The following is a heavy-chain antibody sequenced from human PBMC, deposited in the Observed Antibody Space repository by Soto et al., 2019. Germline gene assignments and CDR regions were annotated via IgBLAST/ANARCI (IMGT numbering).Heavy chain of an antibody. Sequence: QVHLQESGPGLVRPSQTLSLTCAVSGVSISSDAYYWSWIRQHPGKGLEWIGYISYSGSTYYNPSLKSRVTLSVDTSKNQFSLKLPSVTAAHTAVYYCATYRFRDTWSKFDYWGQGTLVTVSS. CDR3: ATYRFRDTWSKFDY. CDR2: ISYSGST. D-gene: IGHD2-21*01. J-gene: IGHJ4*02. CDR1: GVSISSDAYY. V-gene: IGHV4-31*11.